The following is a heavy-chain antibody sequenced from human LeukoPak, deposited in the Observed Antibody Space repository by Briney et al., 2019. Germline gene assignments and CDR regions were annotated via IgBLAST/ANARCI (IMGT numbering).Heavy chain of an antibody. CDR2: INHSGST. CDR3: AIGGYYGAGNVFRFDP. V-gene: IGHV4-34*01. CDR1: CRSFSGYY. Sequence: AETVSLTHALYCRSFSGYYWRWIRQPPGKGLEWIGEINHSGSTNYHPPLKTRATISVDTPKNQCSLKLSSVTAADTPIYYFAIGGYYGAGNVFRFDPWGQGTLVSVSS. J-gene: IGHJ5*02. D-gene: IGHD3-10*01.